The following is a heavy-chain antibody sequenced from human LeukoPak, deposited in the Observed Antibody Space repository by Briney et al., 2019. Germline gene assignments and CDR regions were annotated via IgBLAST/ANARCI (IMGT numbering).Heavy chain of an antibody. CDR2: IYTSGST. J-gene: IGHJ4*02. V-gene: IGHV4-61*02. Sequence: SQTLSLTCTVSGGSISSGSYYWSWIRQPAGKGLEWIGRIYTSGSTNYNPSLKSRVTISVDTSKNQFSLKLSSVTAADTAVYYCARSRIQLWWQAFDYWGQGTLVTVSS. CDR1: GGSISSGSYY. CDR3: ARSRIQLWWQAFDY. D-gene: IGHD5-18*01.